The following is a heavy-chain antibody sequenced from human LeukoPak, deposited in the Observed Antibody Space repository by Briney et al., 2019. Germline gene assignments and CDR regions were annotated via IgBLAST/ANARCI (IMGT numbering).Heavy chain of an antibody. D-gene: IGHD3-22*01. J-gene: IGHJ6*03. V-gene: IGHV3-66*01. CDR2: IYSGGST. CDR1: GFTVSSNY. CDR3: AREVEKYYYDSSGYYGYYYYYMDV. Sequence: PGGSLRLSCAASGFTVSSNYMSWVRQAPGKGLEWVSVIYSGGSTYYADSVKGRFTISRDNSKNTLYLQMNSLRAEDTAVYYCAREVEKYYYDSSGYYGYYYYYMDVWGKGTTVTISS.